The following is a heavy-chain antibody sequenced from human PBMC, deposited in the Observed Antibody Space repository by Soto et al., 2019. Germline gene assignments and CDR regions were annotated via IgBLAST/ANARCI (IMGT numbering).Heavy chain of an antibody. CDR2: INGGNGAT. CDR1: GYSFTTQS. J-gene: IGHJ4*02. D-gene: IGHD2-21*02. CDR3: ARGPNCGGDCD. Sequence: QVHLVQSGAEVKRPGASVKVSCKTSGYSFTTQSLNWVRQAPGQSLEWVGLINGGNGATKYSPKFQGRLYITRDASASTAFMELSSLRSEDTAVYYCARGPNCGGDCDWGQGTLVTVSS. V-gene: IGHV1-3*01.